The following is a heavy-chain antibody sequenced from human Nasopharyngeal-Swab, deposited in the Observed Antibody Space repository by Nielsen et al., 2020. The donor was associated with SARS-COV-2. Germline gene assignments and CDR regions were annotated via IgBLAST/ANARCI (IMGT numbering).Heavy chain of an antibody. CDR3: ARKYYGDYGISAFDI. Sequence: ASVKVSCMASGYTFTGYYMHWVRQAPGQGLEWMGRINPNSGGTNYAQKFQGRVTMTRDTSISTAYMELSRLRSDDTAVYYCARKYYGDYGISAFDIWGQGTMVTVSS. J-gene: IGHJ3*02. D-gene: IGHD4-17*01. V-gene: IGHV1-2*06. CDR1: GYTFTGYY. CDR2: INPNSGGT.